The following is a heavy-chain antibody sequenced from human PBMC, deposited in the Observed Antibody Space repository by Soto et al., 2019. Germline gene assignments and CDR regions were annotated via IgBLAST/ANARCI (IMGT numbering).Heavy chain of an antibody. D-gene: IGHD3-10*01. J-gene: IGHJ4*02. CDR3: AREPDEYYYGSGSYYDY. Sequence: QVQLVESGGGVVQPGRSLRLSCAASGFTFSSYGMHWVRQAPGKGLEWVAVIWYDGSNKYYADSVKGRFTISRDNSKNTLYLQMNSLRAEDTAVYYWAREPDEYYYGSGSYYDYWGQGTLVTVSS. CDR1: GFTFSSYG. V-gene: IGHV3-33*01. CDR2: IWYDGSNK.